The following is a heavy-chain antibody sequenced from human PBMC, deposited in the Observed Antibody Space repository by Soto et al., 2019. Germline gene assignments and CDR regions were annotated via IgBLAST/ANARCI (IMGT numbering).Heavy chain of an antibody. J-gene: IGHJ5*02. CDR3: ARDSITGTTHQSRWFDP. D-gene: IGHD1-7*01. CDR2: ISSSSSYI. V-gene: IGHV3-21*01. CDR1: GFTFSSYS. Sequence: EVQLVESGGGLVKPGGSLRLSCAASGFTFSSYSMNWVRQAPGKGLEWVSSISSSSSYIYYADSVKGRFTISRDNAKNSLYLQMNSLRAEDTAVYYCARDSITGTTHQSRWFDPWGQGTLVTVSS.